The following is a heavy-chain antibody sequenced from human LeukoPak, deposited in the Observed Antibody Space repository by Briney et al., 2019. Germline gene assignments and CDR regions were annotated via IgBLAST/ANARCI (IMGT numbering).Heavy chain of an antibody. V-gene: IGHV3-30*02. Sequence: GGSLRLSCAASGFIFRNYGTHWVRQAPGKGLEWVAFIRYDGSTKSYAASVKGRFTISRDNSENTLYLQMSSLGPEDTAVYYCAKDVSSGMDVWGKGTTVTVSS. CDR3: AKDVSSGMDV. CDR1: GFIFRNYG. CDR2: IRYDGSTK. D-gene: IGHD3-16*02. J-gene: IGHJ6*03.